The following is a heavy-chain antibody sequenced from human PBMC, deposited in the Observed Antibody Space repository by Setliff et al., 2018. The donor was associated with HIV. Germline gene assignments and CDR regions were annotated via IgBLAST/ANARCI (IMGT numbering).Heavy chain of an antibody. J-gene: IGHJ3*02. Sequence: EASVKVSCKASGYTFTGYFIHWVRQAPGQGLEWVGRINPNSGDTNFAQRFQGRITMTRDTPISTAYLDLNRLRSDDTAVYYCAREYDVLTGYYISAFDIWGQGTMVTVSS. V-gene: IGHV1-2*06. CDR3: AREYDVLTGYYISAFDI. CDR2: INPNSGDT. D-gene: IGHD3-9*01. CDR1: GYTFTGYF.